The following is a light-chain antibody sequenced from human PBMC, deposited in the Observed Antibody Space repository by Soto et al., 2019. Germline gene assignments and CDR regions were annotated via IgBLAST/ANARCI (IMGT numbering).Light chain of an antibody. CDR1: QSINSF. V-gene: IGKV3-20*01. CDR3: QQFKDYFWT. J-gene: IGKJ1*01. CDR2: GAS. Sequence: EIVLTQSPGTLSLSPGEGATLSCRASQSINSFLAWYQQRRGQAPRLLIHGASNRATGIPDRFSGSGSGTDFTLTISRLEPEDFAVYYCQQFKDYFWTFGQGTKVDIK.